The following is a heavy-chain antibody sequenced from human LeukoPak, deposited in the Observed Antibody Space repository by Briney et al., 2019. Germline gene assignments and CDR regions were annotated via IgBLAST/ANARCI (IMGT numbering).Heavy chain of an antibody. Sequence: SQTLSLTCAISGDSVSRNSAVWNWIRQSPSRGLEWLARANYRSKWYYDYAVSVKSRMSINTDTYKNQFTLQLNSVTPEDTAVYYCVGCSGGSCHSGAFEIWGQGTMVTVSS. J-gene: IGHJ3*02. CDR1: GDSVSRNSAV. V-gene: IGHV6-1*01. D-gene: IGHD2-15*01. CDR3: VGCSGGSCHSGAFEI. CDR2: ANYRSKWYY.